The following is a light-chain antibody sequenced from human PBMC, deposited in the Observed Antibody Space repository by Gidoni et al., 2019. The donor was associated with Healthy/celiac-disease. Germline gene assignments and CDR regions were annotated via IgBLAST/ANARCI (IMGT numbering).Light chain of an antibody. CDR2: GTS. Sequence: SVLTPPPSVSGAPGQRVTISCTGSSPNIGAGYYVHWYQQLPGTAPKLLIYGTSNRPSGVPDRFSGSKSGTSASLAITGLQAEDEADYYCQSYDSSPHVVFGGGTKLTVL. CDR1: SPNIGAGYY. CDR3: QSYDSSPHVV. J-gene: IGLJ2*01. V-gene: IGLV1-40*01.